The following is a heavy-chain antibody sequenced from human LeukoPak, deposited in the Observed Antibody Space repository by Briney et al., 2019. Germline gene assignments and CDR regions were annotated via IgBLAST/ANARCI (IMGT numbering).Heavy chain of an antibody. Sequence: GGSLRLSCAASGFTFIDYDMHWVRQVIGKGLEWVSAIGIRGDTHYSGSVKGRFTISRENAESSLYLQMNSLRAEDAAVYYCARGGIQVSGIDEFDYWGQGTLVTVSS. D-gene: IGHD6-19*01. CDR3: ARGGIQVSGIDEFDY. V-gene: IGHV3-13*01. CDR2: IGIRGDT. J-gene: IGHJ4*02. CDR1: GFTFIDYD.